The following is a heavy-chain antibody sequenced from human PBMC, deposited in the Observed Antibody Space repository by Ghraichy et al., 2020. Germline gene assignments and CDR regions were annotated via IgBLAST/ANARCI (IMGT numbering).Heavy chain of an antibody. D-gene: IGHD2-2*01. Sequence: GGSLRLSCAASGFTFSTHAMIWVRQAPGKGLEWVAGVSGSGGSTDHADAVKGRFTISRDNSKNTLYLQMNSLRVDDTAVYYCTRNCTSAICYTMRDRNTLYYTGMDVWGQGTTVTVAS. CDR3: TRNCTSAICYTMRDRNTLYYTGMDV. J-gene: IGHJ6*02. CDR1: GFTFSTHA. CDR2: VSGSGGST. V-gene: IGHV3-23*01.